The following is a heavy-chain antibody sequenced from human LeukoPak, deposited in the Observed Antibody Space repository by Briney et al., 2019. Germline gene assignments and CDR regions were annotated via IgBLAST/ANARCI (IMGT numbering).Heavy chain of an antibody. CDR3: ARSRAPYYYDSSGYFDY. Sequence: PSETLSLTCTVSGGSISSGSYYWSWIRQPAGKGLEWIGRIYTSGSTNYNPSLKSRVTISVDTSKNQFSLKLSSVTAADTAVYYCARSRAPYYYDSSGYFDYWGQGTLVTVSS. D-gene: IGHD3-22*01. J-gene: IGHJ4*02. CDR2: IYTSGST. CDR1: GGSISSGSYY. V-gene: IGHV4-61*02.